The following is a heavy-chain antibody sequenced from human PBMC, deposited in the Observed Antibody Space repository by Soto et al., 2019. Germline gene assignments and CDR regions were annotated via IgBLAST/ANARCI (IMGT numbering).Heavy chain of an antibody. CDR2: FIPIFRTL. Sequence: QVQLIQSEAEVKKPWSSVRVSCTASGGIFGSHGFSWERQAPGQRLEWVGGFIPIFRTLTYTEKFQARVRIAADESTNTVYLDLSSLTSEDTAVYYCVRDRRIYYSDPHDEFVASDYEVWGQGTMVSVSS. J-gene: IGHJ3*01. V-gene: IGHV1-69*01. CDR1: GGIFGSHG. D-gene: IGHD3-22*01. CDR3: VRDRRIYYSDPHDEFVASDYEV.